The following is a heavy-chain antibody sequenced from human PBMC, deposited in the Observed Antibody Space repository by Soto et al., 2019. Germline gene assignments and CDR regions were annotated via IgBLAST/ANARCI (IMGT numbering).Heavy chain of an antibody. CDR3: ARGIAGDAFDI. CDR2: IYSGGST. D-gene: IGHD6-13*01. J-gene: IGHJ3*02. V-gene: IGHV3-53*04. CDR1: GFTVSSNY. Sequence: GGSLRLYCAASGFTVSSNYMSWVRQDPGKGLEWVSVIYSGGSTYYEDSVKGRFTISRHNSKNTLYLQMNSLRAEDTAVYYCARGIAGDAFDIWGQGTMVTVSS.